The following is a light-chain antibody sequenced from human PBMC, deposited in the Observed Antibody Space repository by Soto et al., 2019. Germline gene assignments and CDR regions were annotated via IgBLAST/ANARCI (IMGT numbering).Light chain of an antibody. CDR1: QSISSW. J-gene: IGKJ4*01. CDR2: KAS. V-gene: IGKV1-5*03. CDR3: QVYNSYPS. Sequence: DIKMTQSPSTLSASVGDRVTITCRASQSISSWLAWYQQKPGKAPKLLIYKASSLECGVPSRFSGSGSGTEVILRISSLQPDDFATYYFQVYNSYPSVDGGTKVEFK.